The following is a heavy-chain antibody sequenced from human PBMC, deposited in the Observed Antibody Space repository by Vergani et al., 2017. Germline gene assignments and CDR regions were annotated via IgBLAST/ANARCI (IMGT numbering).Heavy chain of an antibody. CDR1: GGTFSSYT. D-gene: IGHD3-10*01. J-gene: IGHJ6*02. Sequence: QVQLVQSGAEVKKPGSSVKVSCKASGGTFSSYTISWVRQAPGQGLEWMGRIIHILGIANYAQKFQGRVTITADKSTSTAYMELSSLRSEDTAVYYCARDTAMVRGGTYYYYGMDVWGQGTTVTVSS. CDR3: ARDTAMVRGGTYYYYGMDV. V-gene: IGHV1-69*08. CDR2: IIHILGIA.